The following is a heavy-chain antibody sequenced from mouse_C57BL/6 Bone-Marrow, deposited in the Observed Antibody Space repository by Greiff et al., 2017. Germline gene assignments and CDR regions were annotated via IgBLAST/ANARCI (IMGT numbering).Heavy chain of an antibody. D-gene: IGHD2-4*01. CDR3: ARSYDYGDYTMDC. CDR1: GYTFTNYW. J-gene: IGHJ4*01. V-gene: IGHV1-64*01. CDR2: MHPNGGSP. Sequence: QVQLQQPGAELVKPGASVKLSCKASGYTFTNYWMHWVKQRPGQGLEWIGMMHPNGGSPDYNEKFKSEATLSVDKSSRAAYMELSSLTSEDSAVYYCARSYDYGDYTMDCGGRGTAVTVSS.